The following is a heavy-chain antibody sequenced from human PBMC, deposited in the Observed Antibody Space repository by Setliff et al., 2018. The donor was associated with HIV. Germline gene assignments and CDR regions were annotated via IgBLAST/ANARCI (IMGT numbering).Heavy chain of an antibody. CDR1: GGSVSGHY. Sequence: KPSETLSLTCAVYGGSVSGHYWGWFRQPPGKGLEWIGEITPSGATNYLPSLKSRVTMSLDTSKNQFSLNLHSVTAADTAVYYCTIEGAGTIVYSWGQGTVVTVSS. CDR3: TIEGAGTIVYS. CDR2: ITPSGAT. J-gene: IGHJ4*02. D-gene: IGHD6-19*01. V-gene: IGHV4-34*01.